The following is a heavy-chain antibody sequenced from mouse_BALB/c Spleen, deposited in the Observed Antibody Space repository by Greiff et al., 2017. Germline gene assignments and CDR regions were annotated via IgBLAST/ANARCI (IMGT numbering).Heavy chain of an antibody. D-gene: IGHD1-2*01. Sequence: EVQLVESGGGLVQPGGSRKLSCAASGFTFSSFGMHWVRQAPEKGLEWVAYISSGSSTIYYADTVKGRFTISRDNAKNTLYLQMSSLKSEDTAMYYCARVVLRLRALSFDYWGQGTTLTVSS. CDR1: GFTFSSFG. V-gene: IGHV5-17*02. CDR3: ARVVLRLRALSFDY. J-gene: IGHJ2*01. CDR2: ISSGSSTI.